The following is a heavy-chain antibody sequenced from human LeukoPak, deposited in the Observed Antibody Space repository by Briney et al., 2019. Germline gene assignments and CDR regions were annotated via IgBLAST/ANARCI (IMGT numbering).Heavy chain of an antibody. CDR3: ARELRSSSFDY. D-gene: IGHD6-6*01. Sequence: SETLSLTCTVSGGSISSGDYYWSWIRQPPGKGLEWIGYIYYSGSTYYNPSLKSRVTISVDTSKNQFSLKLSSVTAADTAVYCCARELRSSSFDYWGQGTLVTVSS. V-gene: IGHV4-30-4*08. J-gene: IGHJ4*02. CDR1: GGSISSGDYY. CDR2: IYYSGST.